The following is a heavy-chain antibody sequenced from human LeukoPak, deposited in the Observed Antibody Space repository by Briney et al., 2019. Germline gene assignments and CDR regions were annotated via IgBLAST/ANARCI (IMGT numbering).Heavy chain of an antibody. CDR2: IYYSGST. Sequence: AETLSLTCTVSGGSISSYYWSWIRQPPGKGLEWIGYIYYSGSTNYKPSLKSRVTISVETSKNQFSLKLRSVTAADTAVYYCARVTGYMIEDYFDYWGQGTLVTVSS. CDR1: GGSISSYY. CDR3: ARVTGYMIEDYFDY. V-gene: IGHV4-59*01. J-gene: IGHJ4*02. D-gene: IGHD3-22*01.